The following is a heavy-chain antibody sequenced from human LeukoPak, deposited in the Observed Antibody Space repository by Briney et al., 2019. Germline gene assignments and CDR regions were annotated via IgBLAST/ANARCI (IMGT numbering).Heavy chain of an antibody. Sequence: GGSLRLSCAASGFTFSSYWMHWVRQAPGKGLVWVSRINSDGSSTTYADSVKGRFTISRDNSKNTLYLQMNSLRVEDTAVYYCAKMEQWVTFDYWGQGTLVTVSS. CDR1: GFTFSSYW. D-gene: IGHD6-19*01. CDR2: INSDGSST. CDR3: AKMEQWVTFDY. V-gene: IGHV3-74*01. J-gene: IGHJ4*02.